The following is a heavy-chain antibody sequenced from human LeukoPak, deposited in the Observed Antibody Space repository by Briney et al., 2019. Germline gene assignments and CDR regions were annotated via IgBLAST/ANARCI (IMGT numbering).Heavy chain of an antibody. V-gene: IGHV4-30-4*08. Sequence: SETLSLTCTVSGGSMSRCDYYWSWIRQPPGKGLEWIGYIYYSGSTYYNPSLKSRVTISVDTSKNQFSLKLSSVTAADTAVYYCATEVRRRYFDLWGQGTLVTVSS. CDR2: IYYSGST. CDR3: ATEVRRRYFDL. J-gene: IGHJ4*02. D-gene: IGHD3-9*01. CDR1: GGSMSRCDYY.